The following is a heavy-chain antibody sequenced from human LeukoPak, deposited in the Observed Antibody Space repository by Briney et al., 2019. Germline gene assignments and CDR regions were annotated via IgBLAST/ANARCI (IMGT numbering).Heavy chain of an antibody. D-gene: IGHD2-2*01. V-gene: IGHV3-23*01. J-gene: IGHJ5*02. CDR2: ISGSGGST. Sequence: GGSLRLSCAASGFTFSSYAMSWVRQAPGKGLEWGSAISGSGGSTYYADSVKGRFTISRDNSKNTLYLQMNSLRAEDTAVYYCAKGGYCSSTSCYGRENWFDPWGQGTLVTVSS. CDR1: GFTFSSYA. CDR3: AKGGYCSSTSCYGRENWFDP.